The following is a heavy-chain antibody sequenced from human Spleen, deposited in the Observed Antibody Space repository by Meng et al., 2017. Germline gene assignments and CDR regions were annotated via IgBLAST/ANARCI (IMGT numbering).Heavy chain of an antibody. D-gene: IGHD2-2*01. CDR2: INDLFGTT. V-gene: IGHV1-69*13. J-gene: IGHJ4*02. Sequence: SAKVICKALGGIFSNYVIGWVRQAPGQGREWRGGINDLFGTTNYAQMFHNRVTITSDESTSTVYMKLTRLASEDQAVYFCARKAGNCISTTCYSLDYWGQGTLVTVSS. CDR3: ARKAGNCISTTCYSLDY. CDR1: GGIFSNYV.